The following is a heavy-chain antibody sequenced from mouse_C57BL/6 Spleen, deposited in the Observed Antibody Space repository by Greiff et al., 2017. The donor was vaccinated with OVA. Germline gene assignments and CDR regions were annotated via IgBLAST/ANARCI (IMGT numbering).Heavy chain of an antibody. Sequence: EVQRVESGEGLVKPGGSLKLSCAASGFTFSSYAMSWVRQTPEKRLEWVAYISSGGDYIYYADTVKGRFTISRDNARNTLYLQMSSLKSEDTAMYYCTRDDGYGNFDYWGQGTTLTVAS. J-gene: IGHJ2*01. D-gene: IGHD2-3*01. CDR2: ISSGGDYI. CDR3: TRDDGYGNFDY. CDR1: GFTFSSYA. V-gene: IGHV5-9-1*02.